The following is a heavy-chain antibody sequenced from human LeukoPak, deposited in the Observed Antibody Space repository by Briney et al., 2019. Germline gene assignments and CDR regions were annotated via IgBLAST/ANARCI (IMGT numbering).Heavy chain of an antibody. J-gene: IGHJ4*02. CDR2: IYYTGRT. V-gene: IGHV4-59*08. D-gene: IGHD6-19*01. Sequence: SETLSLTCTVSGGSISSYYWSWVRQSPGEGLEWIGCIYYTGRTNYSTSLKRRVTISLDTSKNQFSLKLTSVTAADTAVYYCASGVAYSSAWSPLFDSWGQGTLVTVSS. CDR3: ASGVAYSSAWSPLFDS. CDR1: GGSISSYY.